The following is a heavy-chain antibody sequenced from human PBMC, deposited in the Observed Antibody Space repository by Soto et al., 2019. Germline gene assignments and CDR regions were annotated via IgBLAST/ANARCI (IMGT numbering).Heavy chain of an antibody. D-gene: IGHD4-17*01. Sequence: GGSLRVSCAAAGFTVDYYARHWVRQAPGKGLEWVSGISWNSETIDYADSVKGRFTISRDNAKSSLFLQMNSLRPDDTALYYCAKDMKWGGMTTIHYFDSWGQGTLVTVSS. J-gene: IGHJ4*02. CDR3: AKDMKWGGMTTIHYFDS. V-gene: IGHV3-9*01. CDR2: ISWNSETI. CDR1: GFTVDYYA.